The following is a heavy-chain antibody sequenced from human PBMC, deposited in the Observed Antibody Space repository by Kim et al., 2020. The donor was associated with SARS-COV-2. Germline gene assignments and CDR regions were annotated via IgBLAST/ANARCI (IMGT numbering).Heavy chain of an antibody. CDR3: ARDHSGYGSGSAPFDY. Sequence: SVKGRSTISRDNATNSLYLQMNSLGAEETAGYYCARDHSGYGSGSAPFDYWGQGTLVTVSS. D-gene: IGHD3-10*01. J-gene: IGHJ4*02. V-gene: IGHV3-21*01.